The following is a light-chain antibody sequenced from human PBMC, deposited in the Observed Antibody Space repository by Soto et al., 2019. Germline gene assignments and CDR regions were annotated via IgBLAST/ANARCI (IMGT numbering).Light chain of an antibody. CDR2: GAS. CDR1: QSISSL. Sequence: EIVLTQSPATLSVSPGERPTLSCRASQSISSLLAWYQQKPGQAPRLLIYGASTRATGIPARFSGSGSGTDFTLTINSLEPEDFAVYYCQQRSNWPPITFGQGTRLEIK. J-gene: IGKJ5*01. CDR3: QQRSNWPPIT. V-gene: IGKV3-11*01.